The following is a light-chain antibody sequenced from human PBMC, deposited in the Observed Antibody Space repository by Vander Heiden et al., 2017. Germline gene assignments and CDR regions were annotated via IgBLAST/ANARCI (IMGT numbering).Light chain of an antibody. J-gene: IGKJ1*01. CDR2: AAS. CDR1: QSISSY. Sequence: DIQMTQPSSSLSASVGDRITITCRASQSISSYLNWYQQKPGKAPKLLIYAASSLQSGVPSRFSGSGSGTDFTLTISSLQPEDFATYYCQQSYSTLWTFGQGTKVEIK. CDR3: QQSYSTLWT. V-gene: IGKV1-39*01.